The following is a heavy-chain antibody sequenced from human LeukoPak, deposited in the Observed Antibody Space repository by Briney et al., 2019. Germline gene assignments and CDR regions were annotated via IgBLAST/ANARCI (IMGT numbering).Heavy chain of an antibody. J-gene: IGHJ5*02. D-gene: IGHD6-13*01. CDR1: GGTFSSYA. CDR2: IIPILGIA. Sequence: ASVKVSCKASGGTFSSYAISWVRQAPGQVLEWMGRIIPILGIANYAQKFQGRVTITADKSTSTAYMELSSLRSEDTAVYYCARHVSAAGTHHWFDPWGQGTLVTVSS. CDR3: ARHVSAAGTHHWFDP. V-gene: IGHV1-69*04.